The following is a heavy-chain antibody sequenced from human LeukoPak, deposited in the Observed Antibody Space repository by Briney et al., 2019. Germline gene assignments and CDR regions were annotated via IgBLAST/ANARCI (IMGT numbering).Heavy chain of an antibody. V-gene: IGHV1-18*01. CDR3: ARRGLAAAPGAYYYGMDV. Sequence: GALVKVSCKASGYTFTSYGISWVRQAPGQGLEWMGWISAYNGNTNYAQKLQGRVTMTTDTSTSTAYMELRSLRSDDTAVYYCARRGLAAAPGAYYYGMDVWGQGTTVTVSS. D-gene: IGHD6-13*01. CDR2: ISAYNGNT. J-gene: IGHJ6*02. CDR1: GYTFTSYG.